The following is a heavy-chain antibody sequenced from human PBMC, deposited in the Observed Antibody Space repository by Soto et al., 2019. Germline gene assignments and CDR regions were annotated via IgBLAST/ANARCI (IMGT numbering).Heavy chain of an antibody. J-gene: IGHJ4*02. CDR2: ISYDGSNK. V-gene: IGHV3-30*18. Sequence: QVQLVESGGGVVQPGRSLRLSCAASGFTFSSYGMHWVRQAPGKGLEWVAVISYDGSNKYYADSVKGRFTISRDNSKNTLYLQMNGLRADDKDVYYCAKDLAYSSSWQDYWGQGTLVTVSS. CDR3: AKDLAYSSSWQDY. CDR1: GFTFSSYG. D-gene: IGHD6-13*01.